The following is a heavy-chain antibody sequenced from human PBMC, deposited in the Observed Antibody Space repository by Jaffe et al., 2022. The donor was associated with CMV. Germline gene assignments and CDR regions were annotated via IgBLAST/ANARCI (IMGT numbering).Heavy chain of an antibody. CDR1: GFTFSSYA. Sequence: EVQLLESGGGLVQPGGSLRLSCAASGFTFSSYAMSWVRQAPGKGLEWFSAITDSGGDTYYADSVKGRFTISRDNSENMLYLRMSSLRAEDTAVYYCAKGSAESRPYYFDYWGQGTLVTVSS. CDR2: ITDSGGDT. J-gene: IGHJ4*02. CDR3: AKGSAESRPYYFDY. V-gene: IGHV3-23*01. D-gene: IGHD2-21*01.